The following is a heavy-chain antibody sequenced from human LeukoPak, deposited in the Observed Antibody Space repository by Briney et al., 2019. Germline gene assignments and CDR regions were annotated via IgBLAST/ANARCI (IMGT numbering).Heavy chain of an antibody. CDR3: ARGRGDSRGTSFDS. J-gene: IGHJ4*02. CDR1: GDSISIYY. CDR2: IYYTGST. D-gene: IGHD3-22*01. Sequence: PSETLSLTCTVSGDSISIYYWSWIRQPPGKGLERIGYIYYTGSTTYNPSLKSRLTISIDTSKNQFSPNLISLTAADTAVYYCARGRGDSRGTSFDSWGQGTLVTVSS. V-gene: IGHV4-59*12.